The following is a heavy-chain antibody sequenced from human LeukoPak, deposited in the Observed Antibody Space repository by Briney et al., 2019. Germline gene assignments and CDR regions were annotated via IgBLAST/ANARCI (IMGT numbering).Heavy chain of an antibody. CDR3: TREAAAGIDY. CDR1: GFTFSTYW. V-gene: IGHV3-7*01. D-gene: IGHD6-13*01. CDR2: IKEDGSET. Sequence: GGSLRLSCAASGFTFSTYWMSWVRQAPGKGLEWVANIKEDGSETYYLDSVKGRFTISRDNAKNSLYLQMNSLRAEDTAVYFWTREAAAGIDYWGQGTLVTVS. J-gene: IGHJ4*02.